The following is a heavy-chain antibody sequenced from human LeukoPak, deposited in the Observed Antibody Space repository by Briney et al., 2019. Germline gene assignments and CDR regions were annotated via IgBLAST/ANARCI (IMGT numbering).Heavy chain of an antibody. CDR2: IYHSGST. CDR1: GGSISSGGYS. Sequence: PSQTLSLTCAVSGGSISSGGYSWSWIRQPPGKGLEWIGYIYHSGSTYYNPSLKSRVTMSVDRSKNQFSLKLSSVTAADTAVYYCARARSYCSSTSCYREFDYRGQGTLVTVSS. J-gene: IGHJ4*02. D-gene: IGHD2-2*01. V-gene: IGHV4-30-2*01. CDR3: ARARSYCSSTSCYREFDY.